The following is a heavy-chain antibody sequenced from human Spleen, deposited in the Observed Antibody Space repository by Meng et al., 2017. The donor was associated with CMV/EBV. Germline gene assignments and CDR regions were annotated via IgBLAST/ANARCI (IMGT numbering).Heavy chain of an antibody. CDR3: ARESSSSFVLDV. CDR2: INSDGSST. CDR1: GFTFSSYW. V-gene: IGHV3-74*01. D-gene: IGHD6-6*01. J-gene: IGHJ6*02. Sequence: GGSLRLSCAASGFTFSSYWMHWVRQAPGKGLVWVSRINSDGSSTSYADSVKGRFTISRDNAKNTLYLQMNGLRVEDTAVYYCARESSSSFVLDVWGQGTTVTVSS.